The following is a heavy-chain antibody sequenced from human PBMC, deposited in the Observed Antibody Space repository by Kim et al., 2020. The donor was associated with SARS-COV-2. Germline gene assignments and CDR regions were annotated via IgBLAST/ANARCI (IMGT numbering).Heavy chain of an antibody. V-gene: IGHV4-59*13. D-gene: IGHD5-18*01. J-gene: IGHJ4*02. Sequence: SETLSLTCTVSGGSISSYYWSWIRQPPGKGLEWIGYIYYSGSTNYNPSLKSRVTISVDTSKNQFSLKLSSVTAADTAVYYCARAGGYSYGYGYYFDYWGQGTLVTVSS. CDR2: IYYSGST. CDR1: GGSISSYY. CDR3: ARAGGYSYGYGYYFDY.